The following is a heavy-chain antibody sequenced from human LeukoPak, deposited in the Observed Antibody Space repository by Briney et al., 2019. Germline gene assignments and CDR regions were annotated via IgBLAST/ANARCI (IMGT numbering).Heavy chain of an antibody. J-gene: IGHJ4*02. Sequence: AASGKVSCKASGYTFTGYYMHWVRQAPGQGLECMGCINPNSGGTNYAQKFQGRVTMNRDTSISTAYMELSRLRSDDTAVYYCARDLRFLEWLPFDYWGQGTLVTVSS. D-gene: IGHD3-3*01. CDR3: ARDLRFLEWLPFDY. V-gene: IGHV1-2*02. CDR2: INPNSGGT. CDR1: GYTFTGYY.